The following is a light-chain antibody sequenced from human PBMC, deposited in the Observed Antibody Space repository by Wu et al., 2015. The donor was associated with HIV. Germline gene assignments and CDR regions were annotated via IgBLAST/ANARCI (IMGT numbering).Light chain of an antibody. V-gene: IGKV3-11*01. CDR3: QQRSNWLTWT. CDR2: DAS. CDR1: QTVSKSN. J-gene: IGKJ1*01. Sequence: EIVLTQSPGTVSLSPGERATLSRRASQTVSKSNLAWYQQKPGQAPRLLIYDASNRATGIPARFSGSGSGTDFTLTISSLEPEDFAVYYCQQRSNWLTWTFGQGTKVEIK.